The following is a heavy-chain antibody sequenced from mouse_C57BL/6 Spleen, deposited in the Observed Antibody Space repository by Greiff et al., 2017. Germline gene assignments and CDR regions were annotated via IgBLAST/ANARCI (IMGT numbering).Heavy chain of an antibody. D-gene: IGHD1-1*01. CDR1: GYTFTSYW. V-gene: IGHV1-61*01. Sequence: QVQLQQPGAELVRPGSSVKLSCKASGYTFTSYWLDWVKQRPGQGLEWIGNIYPSDSETHYNQKFKDKATLTVDKSSSTAYMQLSSLTSEDSAVYYCARDTTVPGVFAYGGQGTLVTVSA. CDR3: ARDTTVPGVFAY. J-gene: IGHJ3*01. CDR2: IYPSDSET.